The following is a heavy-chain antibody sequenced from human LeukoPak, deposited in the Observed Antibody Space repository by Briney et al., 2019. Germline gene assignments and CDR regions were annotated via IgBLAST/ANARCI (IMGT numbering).Heavy chain of an antibody. D-gene: IGHD2-2*01. CDR2: INHSGST. V-gene: IGHV4-34*01. CDR3: ARGGGYCSSTSCYFGFGWFDP. CDR1: GGSFSGYY. J-gene: IGHJ5*02. Sequence: SETLSLTCAVYGGSFSGYYWSWIRQPPGKGLEWIGEINHSGSTNYNPSLKSRVTISVDTSKNQFSLKLSSVTAADTAVYYCARGGGYCSSTSCYFGFGWFDPWGQRTLVTVSS.